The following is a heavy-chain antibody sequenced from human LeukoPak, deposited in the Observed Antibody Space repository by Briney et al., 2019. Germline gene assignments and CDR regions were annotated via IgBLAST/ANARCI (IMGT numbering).Heavy chain of an antibody. CDR3: ARHSVASGWFYC. D-gene: IGHD6-6*01. J-gene: IGHJ5*01. CDR2: INSDWSST. CDR1: GFTFSNYW. Sequence: PGGSLRLSCAASGFTFSNYWMHWVRPAPGTGLVWVSRINSDWSSTGYADSVKGRFTISRDNAKNTLYLQMNSLRAEDTAVYYCARHSVASGWFYCWGQGTLVTVSS. V-gene: IGHV3-74*01.